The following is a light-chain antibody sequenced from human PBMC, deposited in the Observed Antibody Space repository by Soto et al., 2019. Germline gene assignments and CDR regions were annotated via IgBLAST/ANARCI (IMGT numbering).Light chain of an antibody. J-gene: IGKJ5*01. Sequence: DIELSQSRSSLSASVGDRVTITCRVSQGISSYLNWYRQKPGKVPKLLIYSASNLQSGVPSRFSGSGSGTDFTLTISRLEPEDFAVYYCQQYGSSLITFGQGTQLEIK. CDR1: QGISSY. V-gene: IGKV1-27*01. CDR2: SAS. CDR3: QQYGSSLIT.